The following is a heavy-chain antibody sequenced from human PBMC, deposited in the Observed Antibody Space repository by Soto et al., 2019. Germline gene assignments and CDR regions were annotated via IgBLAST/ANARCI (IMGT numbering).Heavy chain of an antibody. J-gene: IGHJ5*01. D-gene: IGHD2-2*01. Sequence: ASVKVSCKASGYTFTGYYMHWVRQAPGQGLEWMGWINPNSGGTNYAQKFQGRFAISRDNSKNTLYLQMTSLRPEDTAVYHCAKDLGPPAGFESWGQGTLVTVSS. CDR2: INPNSGGT. V-gene: IGHV1-2*02. CDR1: GYTFTGYY. CDR3: AKDLGPPAGFES.